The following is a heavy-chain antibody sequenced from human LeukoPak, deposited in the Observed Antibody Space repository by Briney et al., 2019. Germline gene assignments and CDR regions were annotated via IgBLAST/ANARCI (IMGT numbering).Heavy chain of an antibody. CDR1: GGSISSSSYY. CDR2: IYYSGST. CDR3: ARHYDILTGYPPFDY. Sequence: PSETLSLTCTVSGGSISSSSYYWGWIRQPPGKGLEWIGGIYYSGSTYYNPSLKSRVTISVDTSKNQFSLKLSSVTAADTAVYYCARHYDILTGYPPFDYWGQGTLVTVSS. D-gene: IGHD3-9*01. V-gene: IGHV4-39*01. J-gene: IGHJ4*02.